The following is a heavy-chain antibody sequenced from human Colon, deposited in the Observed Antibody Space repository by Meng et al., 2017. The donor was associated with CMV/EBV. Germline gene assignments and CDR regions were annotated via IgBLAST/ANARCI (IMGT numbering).Heavy chain of an antibody. CDR2: IKEDGSTK. CDR3: ARGPDIGAF. D-gene: IGHD5-12*01. V-gene: IGHV3-7*01. J-gene: IGHJ4*02. CDR1: GFTFTRHW. Sequence: GGSLRLSCVASGFTFTRHWMIWVRQPPGKGLEWVANIKEDGSTKLYVDSVKGRFTISRDNSKNSLFLQMNSLRVEDTAVYYCARGPDIGAFGGQGTLVTVSS.